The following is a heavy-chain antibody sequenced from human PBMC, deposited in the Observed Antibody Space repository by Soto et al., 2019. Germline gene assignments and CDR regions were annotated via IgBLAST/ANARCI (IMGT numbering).Heavy chain of an antibody. D-gene: IGHD2-2*01. CDR1: GFTFSDYY. Sequence: PGGSLRLSCAASGFTFSDYYMSWIRQAPGKGLEWVSYISSSGSTIYYADSVKGRFTISRDNAKNSLYLQMNSLRAEDTAVYYCARDQLLSQTYYYYMDVWGKGTTVTVSS. V-gene: IGHV3-11*01. J-gene: IGHJ6*03. CDR2: ISSSGSTI. CDR3: ARDQLLSQTYYYYMDV.